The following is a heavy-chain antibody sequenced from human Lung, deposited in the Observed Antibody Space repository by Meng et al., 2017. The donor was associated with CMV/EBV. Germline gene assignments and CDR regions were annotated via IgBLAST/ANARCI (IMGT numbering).Heavy chain of an antibody. V-gene: IGHV3-13*01. D-gene: IGHD3-10*01. J-gene: IGHJ3*02. CDR3: ARDRGAFDI. CDR2: IGTAGDT. Sequence: GESXKISCAASGFTFSSYDMHWVRQATGKGLEWVSAIGTAGDTYYPGSVKGRFTISRDNAKNSLYLQMNSLRTEDTAVYYCARDRGAFDIWGQGTVVTVSS. CDR1: GFTFSSYD.